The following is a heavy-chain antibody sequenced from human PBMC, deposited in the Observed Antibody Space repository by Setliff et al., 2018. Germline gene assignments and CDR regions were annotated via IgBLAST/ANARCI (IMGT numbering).Heavy chain of an antibody. CDR1: GFTFSTYA. CDR2: ISSSSGLI. CDR3: ARSAVAVPGQFYFDN. Sequence: PGESLKISCAASGFTFSTYAMNWLRQAPGKGLEWVSYISSSSGLIYYADSVKGRFTISRDEAKNSLYLQMNSLRTEDTAVNYCARSAVAVPGQFYFDNWGQGTQVTVSS. V-gene: IGHV3-48*01. J-gene: IGHJ4*02. D-gene: IGHD6-19*01.